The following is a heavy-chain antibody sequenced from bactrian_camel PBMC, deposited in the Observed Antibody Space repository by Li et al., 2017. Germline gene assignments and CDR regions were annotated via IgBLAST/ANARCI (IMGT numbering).Heavy chain of an antibody. CDR3: AASRRQGWYASLTASDYNY. V-gene: IGHV3S68*01. CDR2: IGSESSESLT. J-gene: IGHJ4*01. CDR1: GNRYSSWC. D-gene: IGHD6*01. Sequence: HVQLVESGGGSVQAGGSLRLSCVASGNRYSSWCMGWFRQTPGKDREAIAYIGSESSESLTVYADSVKGRFTISRENAKNTLYLQMNSLNPEDTAMYYCAASRRQGWYASLTASDYNYWGQGTQVTVS.